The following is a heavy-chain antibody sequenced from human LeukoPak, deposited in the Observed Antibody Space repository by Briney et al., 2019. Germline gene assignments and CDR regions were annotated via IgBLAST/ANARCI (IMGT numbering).Heavy chain of an antibody. J-gene: IGHJ4*02. V-gene: IGHV4-59*08. CDR2: IYYSGST. CDR1: GGSISSYY. CDR3: AVVPYYDILTGYWYYFDY. D-gene: IGHD3-9*01. Sequence: PSETLSLTCTVSGGSISSYYWSWIRQPPGKGLEWIGYIYYSGSTNYNPSLKSRVTISVDTSKNQFSLKLSSVTAADTAVYYCAVVPYYDILTGYWYYFDYWGQGTLVTVSS.